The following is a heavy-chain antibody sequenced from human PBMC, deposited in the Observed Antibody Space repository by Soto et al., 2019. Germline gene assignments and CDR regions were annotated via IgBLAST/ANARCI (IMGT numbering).Heavy chain of an antibody. CDR1: GGSISSGGYY. D-gene: IGHD1-26*01. CDR3: ARDEKPRSPFLVGV. Sequence: QVQLQESGPGLVKPSQTLSLTCTVSGGSISSGGYYWSWIRQHPGKGLEWIGYIYYSEITYYNPSLKSRVTMSVKTSKNQFSLKLSSVTAADTAVYYCARDEKPRSPFLVGVWGQGTTVTVSS. V-gene: IGHV4-31*03. CDR2: IYYSEIT. J-gene: IGHJ6*02.